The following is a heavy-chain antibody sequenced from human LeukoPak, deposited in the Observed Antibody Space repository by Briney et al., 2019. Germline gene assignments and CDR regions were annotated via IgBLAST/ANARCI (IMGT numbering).Heavy chain of an antibody. J-gene: IGHJ5*02. V-gene: IGHV1-69*05. Sequence: SVKVSCKASGGTFSSYAISWVRQAPGQGLEWMGGIIPIFGTANYAQKFQGRVTITTDESTSTAYMELSSLRSEDTAVYYCARETTVGILRFLEWNNWFDPWGQGTLVTVSS. CDR3: ARETTVGILRFLEWNNWFDP. CDR1: GGTFSSYA. CDR2: IIPIFGTA. D-gene: IGHD3-3*01.